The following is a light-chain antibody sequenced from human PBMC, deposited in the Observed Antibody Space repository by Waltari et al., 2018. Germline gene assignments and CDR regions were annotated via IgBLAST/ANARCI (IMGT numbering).Light chain of an antibody. CDR2: KDT. CDR1: LLAAKY. CDR3: HAAAGNIWF. Sequence: SYELTQPFSVSVSPGQPATIPCSGDLLAAKYFRWFQQKPGQAPILILYKDTDRASGIPDRFSGSSSGSSVTLTITGALPEDEADYYCHAAAGNIWFFGGGTKLTVL. J-gene: IGLJ3*02. V-gene: IGLV3-27*01.